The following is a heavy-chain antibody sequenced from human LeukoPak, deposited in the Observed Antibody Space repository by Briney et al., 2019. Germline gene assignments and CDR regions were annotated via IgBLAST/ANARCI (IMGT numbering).Heavy chain of an antibody. V-gene: IGHV3-23*01. CDR2: ISGSGGGSGGST. CDR1: GFTFSSYA. J-gene: IGHJ4*02. CDR3: AKHRSGIAASGSNY. D-gene: IGHD6-13*01. Sequence: PGGSLKLSCAASGFTFSSYAMSWVRQAPGKGRGWVSVPVISGSGGGSGGSTYYADSVKGRFTISRDDSKNTLYLQMNNLRVEDTAVYYCAKHRSGIAASGSNYWGQGTLVSVSS.